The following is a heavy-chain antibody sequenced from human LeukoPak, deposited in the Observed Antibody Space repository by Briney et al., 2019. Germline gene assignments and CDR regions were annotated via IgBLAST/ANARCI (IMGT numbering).Heavy chain of an antibody. V-gene: IGHV3-9*01. CDR3: AKAAIADYYHSSGSPKDAFDI. J-gene: IGHJ3*02. CDR2: ISWNSGSI. Sequence: GGSLRLSCAASGFTFDDYAMHWVRQAPGKGLEWVSGISWNSGSIGYADSVKGRFTISRDNAKNSLYLQMNSLRAEDTALYYCAKAAIADYYHSSGSPKDAFDIWGQGTMVTVSP. CDR1: GFTFDDYA. D-gene: IGHD3-22*01.